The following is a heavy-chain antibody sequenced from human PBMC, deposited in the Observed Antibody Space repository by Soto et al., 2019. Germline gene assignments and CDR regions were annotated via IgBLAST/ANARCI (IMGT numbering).Heavy chain of an antibody. Sequence: ASVKVSCKASGYTFTGYYMHWVRQAPGQGLEWMGWINPNSGGTNYAQKFQGRVTMTRDTSISTAYMELSRLRSDDTAVYYCARPRTGSGSVFDYWGQGTLVTVSS. CDR2: INPNSGGT. V-gene: IGHV1-2*02. J-gene: IGHJ4*02. D-gene: IGHD6-25*01. CDR1: GYTFTGYY. CDR3: ARPRTGSGSVFDY.